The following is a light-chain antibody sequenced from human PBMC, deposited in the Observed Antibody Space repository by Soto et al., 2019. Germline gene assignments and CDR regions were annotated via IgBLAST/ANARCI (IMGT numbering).Light chain of an antibody. J-gene: IGKJ2*01. CDR3: QQSFTTPMYT. CDR2: DAS. CDR1: QPVSTF. V-gene: IGKV1-39*01. Sequence: DIPMTQSPSSLSAFVGDTVSISCRASQPVSTFLNWYQQKPGKAPTLLLYDASTLQSGVPSRFSGSGAGTDFTLTISSLQPEDFATYYCQQSFTTPMYTFGQGTKVEVK.